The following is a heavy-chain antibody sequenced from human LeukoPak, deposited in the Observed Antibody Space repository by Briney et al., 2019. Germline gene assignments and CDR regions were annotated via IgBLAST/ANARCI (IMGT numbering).Heavy chain of an antibody. CDR3: AKMIRGVNDFDY. Sequence: GGSLRLSCAASGFTFSSYGMPWVRQAPGKGLEWVAVISYDGSNKYYADSVKGRFTISRDNSKNTLYLQMNSLRAEDTAVYYCAKMIRGVNDFDYWGQGTLVTVSS. CDR2: ISYDGSNK. D-gene: IGHD3-10*01. V-gene: IGHV3-30*18. CDR1: GFTFSSYG. J-gene: IGHJ4*02.